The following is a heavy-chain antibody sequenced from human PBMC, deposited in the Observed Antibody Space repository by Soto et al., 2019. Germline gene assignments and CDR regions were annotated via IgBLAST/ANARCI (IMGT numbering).Heavy chain of an antibody. V-gene: IGHV1-69*01. D-gene: IGHD3-22*01. J-gene: IGHJ5*02. CDR2: IIPMFDTT. CDR1: GGTFSSYA. Sequence: QVQLVQSGAEVKKPGSSVKVSCKASGGTFSSYAINWVRQAPGQGLEWMGGIIPMFDTTNYAQKFQGRVTITADESTSTSYMELSSLRAEDTAVYYCARRYYADSGGYYGLPIDPWGQGTPVTVSS. CDR3: ARRYYADSGGYYGLPIDP.